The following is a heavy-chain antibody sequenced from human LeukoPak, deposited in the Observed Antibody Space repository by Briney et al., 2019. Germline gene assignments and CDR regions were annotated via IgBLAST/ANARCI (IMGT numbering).Heavy chain of an antibody. CDR2: ISGSSSTV. D-gene: IGHD3-10*01. V-gene: IGHV3-48*01. J-gene: IGHJ4*02. CDR1: GFTFSSYS. Sequence: GGSLRLSCVASGFTFSSYSMNWVRQAPGKGLEWVSYISGSSSTVDSADSVQGRFIISRDNAKNSLYLQMSSLRAEDTAVYYCVRDWFGEFYWGQGTLVTVSS. CDR3: VRDWFGEFY.